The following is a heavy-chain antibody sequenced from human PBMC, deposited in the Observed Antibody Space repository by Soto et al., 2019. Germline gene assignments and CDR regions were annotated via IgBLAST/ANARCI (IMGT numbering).Heavy chain of an antibody. D-gene: IGHD3-3*01. CDR3: ARLEWLSLAAWFDP. V-gene: IGHV5-51*01. J-gene: IGHJ5*02. Sequence: GESLKISCQGSGYSFTNYWIGWVRQMPGKGLEWMGMIYPDDSDTKYSPSFQGQVTFSADKSINTAYLQWSSLKASDTAIYYCARLEWLSLAAWFDPWGQGTLVNVSS. CDR1: GYSFTNYW. CDR2: IYPDDSDT.